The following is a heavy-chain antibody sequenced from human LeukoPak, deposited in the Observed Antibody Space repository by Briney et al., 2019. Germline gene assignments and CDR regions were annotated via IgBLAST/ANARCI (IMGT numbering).Heavy chain of an antibody. V-gene: IGHV1-2*02. CDR2: INPNSGGT. D-gene: IGHD2-15*01. J-gene: IGHJ4*02. Sequence: ASVKVSCKASGYTFTGYYMHWVRQAPGQGLEWMGWINPNSGGTNYAQKFQGRVTMTRDTSISTAYMELSRLRSDDTAVYYCARAPGRSVAATWEPDDYWGQGTLVTVSS. CDR3: ARAPGRSVAATWEPDDY. CDR1: GYTFTGYY.